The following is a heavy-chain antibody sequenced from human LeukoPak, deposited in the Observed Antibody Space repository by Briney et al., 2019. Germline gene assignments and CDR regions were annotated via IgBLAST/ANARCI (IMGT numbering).Heavy chain of an antibody. D-gene: IGHD2-21*01. J-gene: IGHJ3*02. CDR1: GGSFSGYY. CDR3: ARRVVVIATRAFDI. Sequence: SETLSLTCAVYGGSFSGYYWSWIRQPPGKGLEWIGEINHSGSTNYNPSLKSRVTISVDTSKNQFSLKLSSVTAADTAVYYCARRVVVIATRAFDIWGQGTMVTVSS. V-gene: IGHV4-34*01. CDR2: INHSGST.